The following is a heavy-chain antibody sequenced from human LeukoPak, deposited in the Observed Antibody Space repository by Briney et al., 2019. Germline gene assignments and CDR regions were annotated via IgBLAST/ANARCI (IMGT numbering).Heavy chain of an antibody. J-gene: IGHJ4*02. Sequence: PGESLKISCKGSGYIFTTYWIGWVRQMPGKGLEWMGIIYPGDSDTRYSPSFQGQVTISADKSISTAYLQWSSLKASDTAMYYCASLDYYDSSGYYYGFDYWGQGTLVTVSS. V-gene: IGHV5-51*01. D-gene: IGHD3-22*01. CDR2: IYPGDSDT. CDR1: GYIFTTYW. CDR3: ASLDYYDSSGYYYGFDY.